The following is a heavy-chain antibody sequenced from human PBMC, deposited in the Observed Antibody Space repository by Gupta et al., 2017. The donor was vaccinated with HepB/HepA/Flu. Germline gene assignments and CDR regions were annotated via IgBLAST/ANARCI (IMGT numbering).Heavy chain of an antibody. V-gene: IGHV3-53*04. CDR2: IYSGGST. CDR1: GFTVSSNY. D-gene: IGHD4-17*01. CDR3: ARDRYLSYGDYYGMDV. J-gene: IGHJ6*02. Sequence: EVQLVESGGGLVQPGGSLRLSCAASGFTVSSNYMSWVRQAPGKGLEWVSVIYSGGSTYYADSVKGRFTISRHNSKNTLYLQMNSLRAEDTAVYYCARDRYLSYGDYYGMDVWGQGTTVTVSS.